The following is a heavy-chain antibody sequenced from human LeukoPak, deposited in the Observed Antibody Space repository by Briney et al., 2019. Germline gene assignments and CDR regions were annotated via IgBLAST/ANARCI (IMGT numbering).Heavy chain of an antibody. CDR2: INSDGSST. V-gene: IGHV3-74*01. CDR3: ARGPRAYSSGYYYPFDY. J-gene: IGHJ4*02. Sequence: GGSLRLSCAASGFTFSSYWMHWVRQAPGKGLVWVSRINSDGSSTSYADSVKGRFTISRDNAKNTLYLQMNSLRAEDPAVYYCARGPRAYSSGYYYPFDYWGQGTLVTVSS. D-gene: IGHD3-22*01. CDR1: GFTFSSYW.